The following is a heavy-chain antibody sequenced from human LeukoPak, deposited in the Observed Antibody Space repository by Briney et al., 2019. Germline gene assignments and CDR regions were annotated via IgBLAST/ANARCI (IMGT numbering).Heavy chain of an antibody. CDR3: ARHSFDWYYFDY. CDR1: GGSISSYY. J-gene: IGHJ4*02. Sequence: SETLSLTCTVSGGSISSYYWSWIRQPPGKGLEWIGYIYYSGSTNYNPSLKGRVTISVDTSKNQFSLKLSSVTAADTAVYYCARHSFDWYYFDYWGQGTLVTVSS. V-gene: IGHV4-59*08. CDR2: IYYSGST. D-gene: IGHD3-9*01.